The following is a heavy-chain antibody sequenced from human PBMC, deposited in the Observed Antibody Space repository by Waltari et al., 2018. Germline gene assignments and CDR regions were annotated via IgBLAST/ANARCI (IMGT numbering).Heavy chain of an antibody. CDR2: IYYSGST. V-gene: IGHV4-39*01. CDR1: GGSISSSSYY. J-gene: IGHJ3*02. D-gene: IGHD5-18*01. Sequence: QLQLQASGAGLVKPSVTLSLTCTVSGGSISSSSYYWGWIRQPPGKGLEWIGSIYYSGSTYYNPSLKSRVTISVDTSKNQFSLKLSSVTAADTAVYYCARQTWIQLWLYAFDIWGQGTMVTVSS. CDR3: ARQTWIQLWLYAFDI.